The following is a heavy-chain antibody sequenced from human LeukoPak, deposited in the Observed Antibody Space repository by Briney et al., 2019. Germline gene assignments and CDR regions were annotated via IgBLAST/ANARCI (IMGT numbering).Heavy chain of an antibody. Sequence: GGSLRLSCAASGFTFSSYAMSWVRQAPGKGLEWVSAISGSGGSTYYADSVKGRFTISRDNSKNTLYLQMNSLRAEDTAVYCCAKDVRRDGYTPTVYDYWGQGTLVTVSS. J-gene: IGHJ4*02. V-gene: IGHV3-23*01. CDR3: AKDVRRDGYTPTVYDY. D-gene: IGHD5-24*01. CDR1: GFTFSSYA. CDR2: ISGSGGST.